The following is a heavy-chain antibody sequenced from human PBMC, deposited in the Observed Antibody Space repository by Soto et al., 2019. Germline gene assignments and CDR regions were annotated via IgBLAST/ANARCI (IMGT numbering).Heavy chain of an antibody. CDR3: ARRYCSSASCLSHWFDP. D-gene: IGHD2-2*01. CDR1: GGSISSYY. Sequence: TLSLTCTVSGGSISSYYWSWIRQPPGKGLEWIGYIYYSGSTNYNPSLKSRVTISVDTSKNQFSLKLSSVTAADTAVYYCARRYCSSASCLSHWFDPWGQGNLVTASS. V-gene: IGHV4-59*01. J-gene: IGHJ5*02. CDR2: IYYSGST.